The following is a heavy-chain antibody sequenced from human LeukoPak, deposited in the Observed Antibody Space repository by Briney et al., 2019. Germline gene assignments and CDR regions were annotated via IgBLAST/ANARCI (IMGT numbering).Heavy chain of an antibody. D-gene: IGHD6-19*01. V-gene: IGHV1-46*01. CDR2: LNTQPNNDYT. CDR3: ARDHSGWYGQVDPYYYYYYMDV. J-gene: IGHJ6*03. CDR1: GYTFSKFY. Sequence: ASVKVSCKASGYTFSKFYIHWVRQAPGQGLEWMGLLNTQPNNDYTNYAQKFQGRVTLTRDMSTNTVYMRLTSLTSEDTAVYYCARDHSGWYGQVDPYYYYYYMDVWGKGTTVTISS.